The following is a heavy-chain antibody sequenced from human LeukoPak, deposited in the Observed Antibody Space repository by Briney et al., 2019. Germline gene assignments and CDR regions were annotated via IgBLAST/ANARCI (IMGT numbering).Heavy chain of an antibody. V-gene: IGHV1-46*01. CDR3: ARTQRWLQPLDY. CDR2: INPSGGST. CDR1: GYTFTSYY. Sequence: ASVKVSCKASGYTFTSYYMHWVRQAPGQGLEWMGIINPSGGSTSYAQKFQGRVTMTRDTSTSTAYMELSSLRSEDTAVYYCARTQRWLQPLDYWGQGTLVTVSS. J-gene: IGHJ4*02. D-gene: IGHD5-24*01.